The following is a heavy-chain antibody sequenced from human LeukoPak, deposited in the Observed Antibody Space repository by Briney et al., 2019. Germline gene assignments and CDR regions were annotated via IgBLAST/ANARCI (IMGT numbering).Heavy chain of an antibody. CDR3: ARDKREMATVAFDI. Sequence: GGSLRLSCAASGFTFSSYSMNWVRQAPGKGLEWVSSISSSSSYIYYADSVKGRFTISGDNAKNSLYLQMNSLRAEDTAVYYCARDKREMATVAFDIWGQGTMVTVSS. V-gene: IGHV3-21*01. CDR1: GFTFSSYS. CDR2: ISSSSSYI. D-gene: IGHD5-24*01. J-gene: IGHJ3*02.